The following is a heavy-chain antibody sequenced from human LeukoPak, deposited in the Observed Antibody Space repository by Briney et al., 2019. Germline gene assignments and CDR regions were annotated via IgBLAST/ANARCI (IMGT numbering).Heavy chain of an antibody. CDR1: GFTVSSNY. J-gene: IGHJ4*02. V-gene: IGHV3-53*01. CDR3: ARGGDADIPPGIFAY. D-gene: IGHD3-16*01. CDR2: VYSGGST. Sequence: GGSLRLSCAAPGFTVSSNYMGWVRQAPGKVLEWVSVVYSGGSTYYADSVKGRFTISRDNSKNTLYLQMNSLRAEDTAVYYCARGGDADIPPGIFAYWGQGTLVTVSS.